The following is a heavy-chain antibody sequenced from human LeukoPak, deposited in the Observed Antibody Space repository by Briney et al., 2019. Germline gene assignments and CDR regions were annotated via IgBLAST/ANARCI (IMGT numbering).Heavy chain of an antibody. V-gene: IGHV4-34*01. CDR1: GGSFSGYY. CDR2: INHSGST. Sequence: PETLSLTCAVSGGSFSGYYWSWIRQPPGKGLEWIGEINHSGSTNYNPSLKSRVTISVDTSKNQFSLKLSSVTAADTAVYYCARRQSYMDVWGKGTTVTVSS. CDR3: ARRQSYMDV. J-gene: IGHJ6*03.